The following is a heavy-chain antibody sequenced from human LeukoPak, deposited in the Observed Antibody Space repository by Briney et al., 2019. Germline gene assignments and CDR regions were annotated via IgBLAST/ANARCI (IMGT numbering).Heavy chain of an antibody. V-gene: IGHV4-59*01. D-gene: IGHD3-3*01. CDR3: ARGDGITIFGVVIPDAFDI. CDR2: IYYSGST. J-gene: IGHJ3*02. CDR1: GGSISSYY. Sequence: SETLSLTCTVSGGSISSYYWSWIRQPPGKGLEWIGYIYYSGSTNYNPSLKSRVTISVDTSKNQVSLKLSSVTAADTAVYYCARGDGITIFGVVIPDAFDIWGQGTMVTVSS.